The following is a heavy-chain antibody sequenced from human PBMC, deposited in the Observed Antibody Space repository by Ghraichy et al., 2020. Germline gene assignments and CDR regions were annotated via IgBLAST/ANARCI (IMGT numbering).Heavy chain of an antibody. Sequence: SETLSLTCAVYGGSFSGYYWSWIRQPPGKGLEWIGEINHSGNTNYNPSLKSRVTISVDTSKNQFSLKLSSVTAADTAVYYCASRYCSSTSCASRGMDVWGQGTTVTVSS. D-gene: IGHD2-2*01. CDR2: INHSGNT. V-gene: IGHV4-34*01. CDR3: ASRYCSSTSCASRGMDV. J-gene: IGHJ6*02. CDR1: GGSFSGYY.